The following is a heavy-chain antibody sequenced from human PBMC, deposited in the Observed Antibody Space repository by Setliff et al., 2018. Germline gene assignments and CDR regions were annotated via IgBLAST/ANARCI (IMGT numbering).Heavy chain of an antibody. CDR3: ATLTGDRGVDY. J-gene: IGHJ4*02. D-gene: IGHD7-27*01. V-gene: IGHV4-38-2*01. Sequence: SETLSLTCAVAGYSISSGYNWGWIRQPPGKGLEWIASIYYRGSTSYNSSLKSRVSISVDTSKNQFSLNLNSVTAADTAVYYCATLTGDRGVDYWGQGRLVTVSS. CDR1: GYSISSGYN. CDR2: IYYRGST.